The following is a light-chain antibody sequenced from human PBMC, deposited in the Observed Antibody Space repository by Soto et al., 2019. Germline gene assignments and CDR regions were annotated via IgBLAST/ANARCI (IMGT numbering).Light chain of an antibody. CDR2: LEGSGTY. CDR3: ETWHSNSQV. V-gene: IGLV4-60*02. Sequence: QLVLTQSSASSASLGSSVRLTCTLSSGHSSYIIAWHQQQPGKAPRYLMKLEGSGTYNKGSGVPDRFSGSSSGADRYLTISNLKLEDEADYHCETWHSNSQVFGGGTKLTVL. CDR1: SGHSSYI. J-gene: IGLJ2*01.